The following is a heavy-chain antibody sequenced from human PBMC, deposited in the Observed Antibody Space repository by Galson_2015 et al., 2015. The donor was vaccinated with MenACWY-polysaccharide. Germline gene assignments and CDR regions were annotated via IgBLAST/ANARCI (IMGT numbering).Heavy chain of an antibody. CDR3: AREPHCGAGCSIHDSFDF. CDR2: INYDGRST. CDR1: GFTFSSNW. D-gene: IGHD2-21*02. Sequence: AMRPPCSAAGFTFSSNWLYWVSQAPGEGLVWVSRINYDGRSTYYADSLKSRFTVSRDNAKNTVYLQMNILRAEDTAVYYCAREPHCGAGCSIHDSFDFWGQGTKVTVSS. V-gene: IGHV3-74*01. J-gene: IGHJ3*01.